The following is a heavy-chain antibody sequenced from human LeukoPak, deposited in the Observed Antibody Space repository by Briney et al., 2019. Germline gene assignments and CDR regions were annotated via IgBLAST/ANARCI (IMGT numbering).Heavy chain of an antibody. CDR2: IKKDGSEK. CDR3: ARRYFYASFDP. D-gene: IGHD3-10*01. CDR1: GFTFSSYW. V-gene: IGHV3-7*01. J-gene: IGHJ5*02. Sequence: PGGSLRLSCAASGFTFSSYWMSWVRQAPGKGLEWVANIKKDGSEKYYVDSVKGRFTISRDNAKTSLYLQMNSLRDEDTAVYYCARRYFYASFDPWGQGTLVTVSS.